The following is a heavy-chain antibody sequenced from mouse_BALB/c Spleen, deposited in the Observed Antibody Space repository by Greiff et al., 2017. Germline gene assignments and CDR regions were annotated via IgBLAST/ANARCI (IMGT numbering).Heavy chain of an antibody. CDR1: GYTFTSYW. V-gene: IGHV1S81*02. J-gene: IGHJ3*01. CDR2: INPSNGRT. Sequence: QLQQPGAELVKPGASVKLSCKASGYTFTSYWMHWVKQRPGQGLEWIGEINPSNGRTNYNEKFKSKATLTVDKSSSTAYMQLSSLTSEDSAVYYCARSDSSGYPAWFAYWGQGTLVTVSA. CDR3: ARSDSSGYPAWFAY. D-gene: IGHD3-2*01.